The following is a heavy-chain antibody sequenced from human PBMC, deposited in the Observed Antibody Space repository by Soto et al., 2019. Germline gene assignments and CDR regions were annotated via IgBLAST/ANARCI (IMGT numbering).Heavy chain of an antibody. J-gene: IGHJ5*02. D-gene: IGHD6-13*01. CDR1: GDSVSSNSAA. V-gene: IGHV6-1*01. CDR2: TYYRSKLYN. Sequence: SQTLSLTCAISGDSVSSNSAAWNLIRQSPSRGLEWLGRTYYRSKLYNDYAVSVKSRITINPDTSKNQFSLQLNSVTPEDTAVYYCVKTPAPGTLDPWGQGILVTVSS. CDR3: VKTPAPGTLDP.